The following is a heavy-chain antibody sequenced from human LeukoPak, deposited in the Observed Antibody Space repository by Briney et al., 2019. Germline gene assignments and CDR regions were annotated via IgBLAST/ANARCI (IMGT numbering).Heavy chain of an antibody. J-gene: IGHJ4*02. D-gene: IGHD2-15*01. V-gene: IGHV3-23*01. CDR1: GLTFNKYA. Sequence: GGSLRLSCAASGLTFNKYAMSWVRQAPGKGLEWVSGISTTVGTTFYADSVKGRFTISRDTSKNTLYLQMNSLRAEDTAVYYCAKSQAILGGFFDNWGQGTLVTVSS. CDR3: AKSQAILGGFFDN. CDR2: ISTTVGTT.